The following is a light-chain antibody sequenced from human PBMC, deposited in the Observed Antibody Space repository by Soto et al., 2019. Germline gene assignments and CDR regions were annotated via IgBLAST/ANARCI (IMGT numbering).Light chain of an antibody. CDR3: QQANSFPIT. CDR1: QDISSW. V-gene: IGKV1-12*01. CDR2: TAS. Sequence: DIQMTQSPSSVSASVGDRVTITCRASQDISSWLAWYQQKPGKAPNLLIYTASNLRSGVPPRFSGSGSGTHFTLTISSLQPEDFATYYCQQANSFPITFGQGTRLEIK. J-gene: IGKJ5*01.